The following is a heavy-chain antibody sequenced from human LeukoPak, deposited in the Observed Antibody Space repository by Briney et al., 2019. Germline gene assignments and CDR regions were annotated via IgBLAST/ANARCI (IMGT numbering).Heavy chain of an antibody. CDR3: ASSGELGDDASDI. D-gene: IGHD7-27*01. CDR2: IIPIFGTA. J-gene: IGHJ3*02. Sequence: SVKVSCKASAGTFSSYAISWVRQAPGQGLEWMGGIIPIFGTANYAQKFQGRVTITADESTSTAYMELSSLRSEDTAVYYCASSGELGDDASDICGQGTMVTVSS. V-gene: IGHV1-69*01. CDR1: AGTFSSYA.